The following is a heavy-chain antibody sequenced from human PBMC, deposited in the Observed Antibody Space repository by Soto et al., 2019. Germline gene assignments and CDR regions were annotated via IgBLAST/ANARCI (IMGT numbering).Heavy chain of an antibody. CDR2: ISGSGGST. J-gene: IGHJ4*02. Sequence: GGSLRLSCAASGFTFSSYAMSWVRQAPGKGLEWVSAISGSGGSTYYADSVKGRFTISRDNSKNTLYLQMNSLRAEDTAVYYCAKPRDGYNVGETLYPYFDYWGQGTLVTVSS. V-gene: IGHV3-23*01. CDR3: AKPRDGYNVGETLYPYFDY. CDR1: GFTFSSYA. D-gene: IGHD5-12*01.